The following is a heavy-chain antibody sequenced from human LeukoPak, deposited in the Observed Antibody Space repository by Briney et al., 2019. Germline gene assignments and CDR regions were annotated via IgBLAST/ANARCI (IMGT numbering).Heavy chain of an antibody. CDR1: GFTFSSYA. V-gene: IGHV3-48*02. Sequence: GGSLRLSCAASGFTFSSYAMHWVRQAPGKGLEWVSYISSSSSTIYYADSVKGRFTISRDNAKNSLYLQMNSLRDEDTAVYYCARLYVWGSSRTFDYWGQGTLVTVSS. J-gene: IGHJ4*02. CDR2: ISSSSSTI. D-gene: IGHD3-16*02. CDR3: ARLYVWGSSRTFDY.